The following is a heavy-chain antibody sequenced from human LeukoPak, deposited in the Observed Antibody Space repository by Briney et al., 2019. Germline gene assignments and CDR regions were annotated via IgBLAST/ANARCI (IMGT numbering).Heavy chain of an antibody. CDR2: IYYNGNT. V-gene: IGHV4-59*01. CDR1: DGSINSYY. D-gene: IGHD1-26*01. Sequence: SETLSLTCSVSDGSINSYYWNWIRRPPGKGLEWIGYIYYNGNTNYSPSLKSRVTISVDTSENLFFLKVSSVTAADTAVYYCARGRSNYYGMDVWGQGTTVTVSS. CDR3: ARGRSNYYGMDV. J-gene: IGHJ6*02.